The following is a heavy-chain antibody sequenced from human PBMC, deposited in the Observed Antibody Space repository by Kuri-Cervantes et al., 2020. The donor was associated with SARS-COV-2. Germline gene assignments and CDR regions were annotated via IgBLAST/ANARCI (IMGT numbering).Heavy chain of an antibody. Sequence: GGSLRLSCAASGFTFSSYAMHWVRQAPGKGLEWVAVISYDGSNKYYADFVKGRFTISRDNAKNSLYLQMNSLRAEDTAVYYCARDGLGGDVHYYDILTGYYPYYMDVWGKGTTVTVSS. D-gene: IGHD3-9*01. CDR3: ARDGLGGDVHYYDILTGYYPYYMDV. CDR1: GFTFSSYA. CDR2: ISYDGSNK. J-gene: IGHJ6*03. V-gene: IGHV3-30-3*01.